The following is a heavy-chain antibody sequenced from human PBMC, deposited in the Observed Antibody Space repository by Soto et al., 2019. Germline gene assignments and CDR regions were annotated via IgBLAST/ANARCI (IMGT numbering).Heavy chain of an antibody. CDR3: AKGPWHLAHGHYFDY. CDR2: ISYDGSTI. CDR1: GFTFSNYA. V-gene: IGHV3-30*18. D-gene: IGHD5-12*01. Sequence: QVEVVESGGGGVQPGRALRLSCAASGFTFSNYAMHWVRQAPGKGLAWVAGISYDGSTIYYVDSVKGRFTVSRDNSKNTLYLHMSSLRADDTAVYSCAKGPWHLAHGHYFDYWGQGTLVTVSS. J-gene: IGHJ4*02.